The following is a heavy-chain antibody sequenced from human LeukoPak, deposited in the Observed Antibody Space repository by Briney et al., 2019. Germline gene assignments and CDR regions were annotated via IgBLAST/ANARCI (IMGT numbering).Heavy chain of an antibody. CDR3: ARKGSPVAGKRNWFDP. D-gene: IGHD6-19*01. CDR1: GYNFINYG. Sequence: ASVKVSCKASGYNFINYGITWVRQAPGQGPEWMGWINSNNGKTEYIQTLQGRVTMTTDTATSTVYMELRSLRSDDTAVYFCARKGSPVAGKRNWFDPWGQGTLVIVSS. J-gene: IGHJ5*02. CDR2: INSNNGKT. V-gene: IGHV1-18*01.